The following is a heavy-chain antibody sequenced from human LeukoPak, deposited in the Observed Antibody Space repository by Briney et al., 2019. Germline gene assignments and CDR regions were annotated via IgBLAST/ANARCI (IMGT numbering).Heavy chain of an antibody. CDR1: GFTFSSYS. Sequence: GGSLRLSCAASGFTFSSYSMNWVRQAPGKGLEWVLSISSSSSYIYYADSVKGRFTISRDNAKNSLYLQMNSLRAEDTAVYYCARDDIAVAGTASGYWGQGTLVTVSS. J-gene: IGHJ4*02. CDR2: ISSSSSYI. D-gene: IGHD6-19*01. V-gene: IGHV3-21*01. CDR3: ARDDIAVAGTASGY.